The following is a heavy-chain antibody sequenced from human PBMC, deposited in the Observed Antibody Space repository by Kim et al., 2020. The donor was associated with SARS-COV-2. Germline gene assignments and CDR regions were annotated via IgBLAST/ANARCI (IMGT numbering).Heavy chain of an antibody. Sequence: KFKGRVTITADESTSTAYMELSSLRSEDTAVYYCARAPRVAVAGSGWFDPWGQGTLVTVSS. D-gene: IGHD6-19*01. CDR3: ARAPRVAVAGSGWFDP. J-gene: IGHJ5*02. V-gene: IGHV1-69*01.